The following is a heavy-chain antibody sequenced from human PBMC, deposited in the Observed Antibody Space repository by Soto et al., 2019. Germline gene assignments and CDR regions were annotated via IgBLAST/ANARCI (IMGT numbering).Heavy chain of an antibody. CDR3: ASLGGFEYYSSGSYSWFDP. D-gene: IGHD3-10*01. Sequence: SVKVSCKASGGTFSSYAISWVRQAPGQGLEWMGGIIPIFGTANYAQKFQGRVTITADESTSTAYMELSSLRSEDTAVYYCASLGGFEYYSSGSYSWFDPWGQGTLVTVSS. V-gene: IGHV1-69*13. CDR2: IIPIFGTA. J-gene: IGHJ5*02. CDR1: GGTFSSYA.